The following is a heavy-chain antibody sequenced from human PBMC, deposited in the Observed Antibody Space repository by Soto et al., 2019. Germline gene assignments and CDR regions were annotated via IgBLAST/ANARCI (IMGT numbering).Heavy chain of an antibody. CDR2: IYYSGST. Sequence: SETLSLTCTVSGGSISSGGYYWSWIRQHPGKGLEWIGYIYYSGSTYYNPSLKSRVTISVDTSKNQFSLKLSSVTAADTAVYYCARLHYDFWSGYQYNWFDPWGQGTLVTVSS. D-gene: IGHD3-3*01. CDR3: ARLHYDFWSGYQYNWFDP. V-gene: IGHV4-31*03. J-gene: IGHJ5*02. CDR1: GGSISSGGYY.